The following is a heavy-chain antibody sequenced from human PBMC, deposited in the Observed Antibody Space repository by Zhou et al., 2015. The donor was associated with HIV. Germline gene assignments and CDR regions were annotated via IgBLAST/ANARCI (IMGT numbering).Heavy chain of an antibody. CDR1: RDTFRNYG. D-gene: IGHD4-17*01. CDR3: ARDQNEATVTSLDY. V-gene: IGHV1-69*01. Sequence: QVQLVQSGAEVKKPGSSVKVSCQASRDTFRNYGITWVRQAPGQGLEWMGGIIPIFGTANYAQKFQGRVTITADESTSTAYMELSSLRSEDTAVYYCARDQNEATVTSLDYWGQGTLVTVSS. CDR2: IIPIFGTA. J-gene: IGHJ4*02.